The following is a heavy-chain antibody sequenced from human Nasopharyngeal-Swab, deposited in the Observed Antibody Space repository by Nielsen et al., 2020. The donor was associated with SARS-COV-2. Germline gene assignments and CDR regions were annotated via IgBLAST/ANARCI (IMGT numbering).Heavy chain of an antibody. D-gene: IGHD3-9*01. CDR1: GFTVTSNY. CDR2: IYDGGST. J-gene: IGHJ6*03. CDR3: AGDQLTAYGYYYYMDV. Sequence: GESLKISCAASGFTVTSNYMSWVRQAPGKGLEWVSIIYDGGSTYYADSVRGRFTISRDYSKNTLYLQMNSLRAEDTAVYYCAGDQLTAYGYYYYMDVWGRGTTATVSS. V-gene: IGHV3-66*01.